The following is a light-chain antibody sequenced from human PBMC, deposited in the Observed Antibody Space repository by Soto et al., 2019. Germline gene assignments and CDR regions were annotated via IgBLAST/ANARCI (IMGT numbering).Light chain of an antibody. CDR2: DVS. J-gene: IGLJ1*01. V-gene: IGLV2-14*03. CDR3: SSYTASSTYV. Sequence: QSALTQPASVSGSPGQSITISCTGTSSDVGGYNYVSWYQHHPGKAPKLMIFDVSNRPSGVSNRFSGSKSGNTASLTISGLQAEDEADYYCSSYTASSTYVIGTGTKLTVL. CDR1: SSDVGGYNY.